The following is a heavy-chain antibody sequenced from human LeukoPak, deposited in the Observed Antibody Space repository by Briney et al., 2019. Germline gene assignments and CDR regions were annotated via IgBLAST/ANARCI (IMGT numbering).Heavy chain of an antibody. V-gene: IGHV4-39*02. J-gene: IGHJ5*01. CDR2: MPYDENLSDRGVP. CDR3: ARLTLSGVGGRGWFDS. D-gene: IGHD3-3*01. Sequence: SETLSLTCFVSGDSITNRGGSWRRVRQPPGEGVEGLGSMPYDENLSDRGVPPYNPSLENRDTISADTSKNHISLKVNSVTGAATADSYCARLTLSGVGGRGWFDSWGQGALVIVSS. CDR1: GDSITNRGGS.